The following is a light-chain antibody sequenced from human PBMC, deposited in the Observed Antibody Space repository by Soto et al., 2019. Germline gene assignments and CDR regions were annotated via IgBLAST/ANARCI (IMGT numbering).Light chain of an antibody. CDR2: DAS. CDR1: QGISSY. J-gene: IGKJ1*01. CDR3: QQYNSYSQT. V-gene: IGKV1-8*01. Sequence: AIRMAQSPSSLSASTGDRVTITCLASQGISSYLAWYQQKPGKAPKLLIYDASSLESGVPSRFSGSGSGTEFTLTISSLQPDDFATYYCQQYNSYSQTFGQGTKVDI.